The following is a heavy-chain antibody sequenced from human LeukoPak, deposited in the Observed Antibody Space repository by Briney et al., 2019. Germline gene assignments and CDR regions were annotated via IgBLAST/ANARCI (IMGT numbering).Heavy chain of an antibody. D-gene: IGHD6-19*01. J-gene: IGHJ4*02. CDR3: ASRSGWAGDDY. CDR1: GFSFSSHS. CDR2: ISTGSSYT. Sequence: GGSLRLSCAASGFSFSSHSMNWVRQAPGKGLEWVSSISTGSSYTYYADSVKGRFTISRDNAKNSLYLQMNSLRAEDTAVYYCASRSGWAGDDYWGQGTLVTVSS. V-gene: IGHV3-21*04.